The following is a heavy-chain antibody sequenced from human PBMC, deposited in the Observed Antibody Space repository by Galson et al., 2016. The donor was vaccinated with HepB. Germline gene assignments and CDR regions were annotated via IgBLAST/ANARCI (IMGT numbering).Heavy chain of an antibody. J-gene: IGHJ6*02. D-gene: IGHD3-3*01. V-gene: IGHV1-69*13. Sequence: SVKVSCKASGGILNSYAISWVRQAPGQGLEWMGGIIPFFHTTNYAQKFQGRVTITADESTTTVYMELSSLRSEDTAVYFCARGGFWRGYYYDGMAVWGPGTTVTVSS. CDR3: ARGGFWRGYYYDGMAV. CDR1: GGILNSYA. CDR2: IIPFFHTT.